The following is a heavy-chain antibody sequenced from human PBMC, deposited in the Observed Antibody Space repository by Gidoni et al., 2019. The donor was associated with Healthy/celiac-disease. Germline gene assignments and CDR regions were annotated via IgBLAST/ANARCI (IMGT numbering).Heavy chain of an antibody. CDR2: ISYDGSNK. CDR3: ARESQYSSSWYYFDY. D-gene: IGHD6-13*01. J-gene: IGHJ4*02. Sequence: QVQLVESGGGVVQPGRSLRLSCAASGFTFSSYAMHWVRQAPGKGLEWVAVISYDGSNKYYADSVKGRFTISRDNSKNTLYLQMNSLRAEDTAVYYCARESQYSSSWYYFDYWGQGTLVTVSS. CDR1: GFTFSSYA. V-gene: IGHV3-30-3*01.